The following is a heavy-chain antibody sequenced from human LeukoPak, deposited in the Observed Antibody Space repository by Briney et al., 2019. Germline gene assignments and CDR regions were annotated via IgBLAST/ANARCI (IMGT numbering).Heavy chain of an antibody. CDR2: IIPIFGTA. J-gene: IGHJ4*02. V-gene: IGHV1-69*13. CDR3: ANRALRYFDWPPEY. Sequence: GASVKVSCKASGGTFSSYAICWVRQAPGQGLEWMGGIIPIFGTANYAQKFQGRVTITADESTSTAYMELSSLRSEDTAVYYCANRALRYFDWPPEYWGQGTLVTVSS. CDR1: GGTFSSYA. D-gene: IGHD3-9*01.